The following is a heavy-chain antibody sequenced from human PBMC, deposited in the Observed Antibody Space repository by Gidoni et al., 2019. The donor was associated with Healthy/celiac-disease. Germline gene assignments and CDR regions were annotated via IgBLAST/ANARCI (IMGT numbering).Heavy chain of an antibody. V-gene: IGHV3-21*01. J-gene: IGHJ4*02. CDR2: ISSSSSYI. Sequence: EVQLVESGGGLVKPGGSLRLSCAASGFPFSRYSMNWVRQAPGKGLDLVSSISSSSSYIYYADSVKGRFTISRDNAKNSLYLQMNSLRAEDTAVYYCARDSAPYYDSSGYYTTIGYWGQGTLVTVSS. D-gene: IGHD3-22*01. CDR1: GFPFSRYS. CDR3: ARDSAPYYDSSGYYTTIGY.